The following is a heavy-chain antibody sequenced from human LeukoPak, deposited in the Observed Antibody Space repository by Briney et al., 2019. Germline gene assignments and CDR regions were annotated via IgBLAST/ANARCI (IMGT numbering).Heavy chain of an antibody. CDR3: ARLSGTYSRGGDH. CDR1: GFTFSDFH. Sequence: GGSLRLSCTASGFTFSDFHMSWIRQAPGKGLEWVSHVSGSGYAIHHPGSVKGRFTISRDNAKNSLYLQMNSLRVEDSAVYYCARLSGTYSRGGDHWGQGTLVTVSS. J-gene: IGHJ4*02. D-gene: IGHD1-26*01. V-gene: IGHV3-11*01. CDR2: VSGSGYAI.